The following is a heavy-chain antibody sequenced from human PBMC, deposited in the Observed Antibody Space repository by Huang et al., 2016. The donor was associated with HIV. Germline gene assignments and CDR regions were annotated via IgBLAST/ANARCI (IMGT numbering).Heavy chain of an antibody. D-gene: IGHD3-9*01. CDR2: IRYDGSDE. V-gene: IGHV3-30*02. CDR3: AKDHDWSFDY. J-gene: IGHJ4*02. CDR1: GFTFSTCN. Sequence: QVQLVESGGGAVQPGGSLRVSCAASGFTFSTCNMHWVRQYPGKGWEWVALIRYDGSDESYADSVRGRFTISRDNSINTLYLQMNTLTAEDTAVYFCAKDHDWSFDYWGQGTLVTVSS.